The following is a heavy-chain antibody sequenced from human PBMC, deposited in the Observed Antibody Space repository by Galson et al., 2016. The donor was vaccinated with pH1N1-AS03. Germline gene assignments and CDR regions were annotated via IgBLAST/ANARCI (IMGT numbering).Heavy chain of an antibody. CDR1: GFTFTSYS. V-gene: IGHV3-48*02. CDR3: ATSLRLRGITFES. CDR2: ISDDGKST. D-gene: IGHD5/OR15-5a*01. Sequence: SLRLSCAASGFTFTSYSMNWVRQAPGKGLEWVSFISDDGKSTYYADSVKGRFTISSDNAENSLYLQMGSLTNADTGVYYCATSLRLRGITFESWGQGTLVTVSS. J-gene: IGHJ4*02.